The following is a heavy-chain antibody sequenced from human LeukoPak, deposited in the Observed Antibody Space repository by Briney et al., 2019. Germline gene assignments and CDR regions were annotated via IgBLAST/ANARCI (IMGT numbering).Heavy chain of an antibody. J-gene: IGHJ4*02. CDR1: GYTFTSYG. D-gene: IGHD5-24*01. CDR2: ISAYNGNT. V-gene: IGHV1-18*01. CDR3: ARETSRDGYNYFYFDY. Sequence: GASVKVSCKASGYTFTSYGISWVRQAPGQGLERMGWISAYNGNTNYAQKLQGRVTMTTDTSTSTAYMELRSLRSDDTAVYYCARETSRDGYNYFYFDYWGQGTLVTVSS.